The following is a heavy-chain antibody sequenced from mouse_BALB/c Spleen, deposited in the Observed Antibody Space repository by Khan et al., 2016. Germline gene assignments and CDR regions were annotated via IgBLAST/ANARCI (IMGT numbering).Heavy chain of an antibody. V-gene: IGHV9-3*02. CDR3: ARWGYDYAWFAY. CDR1: GYSFSNYG. CDR2: IDTNTGEP. J-gene: IGHJ3*01. Sequence: QSQLVQSGPELKKPGETVKISCKASGYSFSNYGMNWVKQAPGKGLKWMGWIDTNTGEPTYAEEFTGRFAFSLETSAITAYLQINNLKNDDTATYFWARWGYDYAWFAYWGQGTLVTVSA. D-gene: IGHD2-4*01.